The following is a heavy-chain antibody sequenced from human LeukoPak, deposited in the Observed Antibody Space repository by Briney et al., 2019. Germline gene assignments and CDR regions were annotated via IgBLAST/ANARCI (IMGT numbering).Heavy chain of an antibody. CDR2: INPNSGGA. CDR3: AREDNGMAARSVFDF. D-gene: IGHD6-6*01. Sequence: ASVKVSCKASGYSLTGYYIHWVRQAPGQGLEWMGWINPNSGGANSAQKFQGRVTMTRDTSISTAYMELSRLRSDDTAIYYCAREDNGMAARSVFDFWGQGTLVTVSS. V-gene: IGHV1-2*02. J-gene: IGHJ4*02. CDR1: GYSLTGYY.